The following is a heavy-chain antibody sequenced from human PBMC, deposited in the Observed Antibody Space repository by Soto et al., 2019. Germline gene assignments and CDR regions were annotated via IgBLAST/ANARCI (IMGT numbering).Heavy chain of an antibody. D-gene: IGHD3-22*01. CDR1: GYTFTSYA. Sequence: ASVKVSCKASGYTFTSYAMHWVRQAPGQRLEWMGWINAGNGNTKYSQKFQGRVTITTDTSTSTAYMELRSLRSDDTAVYYCARGRVVVIWDYYYYYGMDVWGQGTTVTVSS. CDR3: ARGRVVVIWDYYYYYGMDV. V-gene: IGHV1-3*01. CDR2: INAGNGNT. J-gene: IGHJ6*02.